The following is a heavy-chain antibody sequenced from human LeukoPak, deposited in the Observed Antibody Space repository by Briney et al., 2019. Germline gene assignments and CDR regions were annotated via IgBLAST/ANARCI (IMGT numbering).Heavy chain of an antibody. J-gene: IGHJ4*02. CDR2: ITSGGGNT. V-gene: IGHV3-23*01. CDR1: GFTFSSYA. Sequence: GGSLRLSCAASGFTFSSYAMSWVRQAPGKGLEWVSAITSGGGNTYYADSVKGRFTISRDNSKSTLYLQMNTLRAEDTAVYYCANRLPYYLAYWGQGTLVTVSS. CDR3: ANRLPYYLAY.